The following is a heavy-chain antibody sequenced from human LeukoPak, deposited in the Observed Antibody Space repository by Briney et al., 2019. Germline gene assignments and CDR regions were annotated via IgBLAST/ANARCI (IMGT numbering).Heavy chain of an antibody. J-gene: IGHJ4*02. CDR2: INSNSRTI. Sequence: PGGSLRLSCAASGFTFGSFEMNWVRQAPGKGLEWVSYINSNSRTIYYADSVKGRFTVSRDNAKNSLYLQMNSLRDEDTAVYYCARDPTISGSYSDYWGQGTLVTVSS. V-gene: IGHV3-48*03. CDR3: ARDPTISGSYSDY. D-gene: IGHD1-26*01. CDR1: GFTFGSFE.